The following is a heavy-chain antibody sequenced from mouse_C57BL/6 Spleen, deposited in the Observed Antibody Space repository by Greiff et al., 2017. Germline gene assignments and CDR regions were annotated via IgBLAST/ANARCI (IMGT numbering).Heavy chain of an antibody. CDR3: ARLDSIYAMDY. CDR1: GYTFTDYY. CDR2: IYPGSGNT. V-gene: IGHV1-76*01. D-gene: IGHD2-10*02. J-gene: IGHJ4*01. Sequence: QVHVKQSGAELVRPGASVKLSCKASGYTFTDYYINWVKQRPGQGLEWIARIYPGSGNTYYNEKFKGKATLTAEKSSSTAYMQLSSLTSEDSAVYFCARLDSIYAMDYWGQGTSVTVSS.